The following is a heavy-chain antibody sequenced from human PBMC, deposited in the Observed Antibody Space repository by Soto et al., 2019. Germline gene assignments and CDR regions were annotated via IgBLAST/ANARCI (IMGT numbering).Heavy chain of an antibody. V-gene: IGHV3-21*01. CDR1: GFTFSSYS. CDR2: ISSSSSYI. Sequence: GGSLSLSCAASGFTFSSYSMNWVRQAPGKGLEWVSSISSSSSYIYYADSVKGRFTISRDNAKNSLYLQMNSLRAEDTAVYYCARGLYSGYDTHSVWFDYWGQGTLVNVSS. D-gene: IGHD5-12*01. CDR3: ARGLYSGYDTHSVWFDY. J-gene: IGHJ4*02.